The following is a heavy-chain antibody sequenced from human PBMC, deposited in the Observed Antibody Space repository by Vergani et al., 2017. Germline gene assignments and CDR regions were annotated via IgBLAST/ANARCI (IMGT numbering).Heavy chain of an antibody. V-gene: IGHV3-30-3*01. D-gene: IGHD2-15*01. J-gene: IGHJ4*02. CDR1: GFTFSSYA. Sequence: QVQLVESGGGVVQPGRSLRLSCAASGFTFSSYAMHWVRQAPGQGLEWVAVISYDGSNKYYADSVKGRFTISRDNSKNTLYLQMNSLRAEDTAVYYCARDEAFYLGYCSGGSCYSLDYWGQGTLVTVSS. CDR2: ISYDGSNK. CDR3: ARDEAFYLGYCSGGSCYSLDY.